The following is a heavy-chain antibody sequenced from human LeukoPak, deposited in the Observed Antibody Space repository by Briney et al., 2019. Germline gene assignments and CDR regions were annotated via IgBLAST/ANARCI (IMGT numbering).Heavy chain of an antibody. D-gene: IGHD2-8*01. J-gene: IGHJ4*01. V-gene: IGHV4-59*01. CDR1: GGSINSSY. CDR3: TSGGMVSGDY. Sequence: PSETLSLTCTVSGGSINSSYWSWIRQPPGKGLEWIGYIYYSGSTNYNPSLKSRVTISRDTSKNQFSLKLRSVTAADTAVYYCTSGGMVSGDYWGHGTLVTVSS. CDR2: IYYSGST.